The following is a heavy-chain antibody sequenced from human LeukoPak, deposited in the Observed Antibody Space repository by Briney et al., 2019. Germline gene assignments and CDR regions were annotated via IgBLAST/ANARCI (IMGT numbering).Heavy chain of an antibody. Sequence: SETLFFTCTASGGSISSNYWSWIQQPPGKGLQWIGHIYYSGGTNYNPSLKSRVPISVDTSRKQFSLNLSSVTAADTAVYYCARGYFDRTFDYWGQGTLVTVSS. V-gene: IGHV4-59*01. CDR1: GGSISSNY. CDR2: IYYSGGT. J-gene: IGHJ4*02. CDR3: ARGYFDRTFDY. D-gene: IGHD3-22*01.